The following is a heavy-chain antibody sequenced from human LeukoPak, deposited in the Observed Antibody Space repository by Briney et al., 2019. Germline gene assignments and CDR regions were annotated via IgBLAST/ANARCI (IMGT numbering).Heavy chain of an antibody. D-gene: IGHD3-3*01. V-gene: IGHV3-23*01. CDR3: AKRLGYYDFWSGSPLDY. Sequence: PGGSLRLSCAASGFTFSSYAMSWVRQAPGKGLEWVSAISGSGGSTYYADSVKGRFTISRDNSKNTLYLQMNSLRAEDTAVYYCAKRLGYYDFWSGSPLDYWGQGTLVTVSS. CDR2: ISGSGGST. J-gene: IGHJ4*02. CDR1: GFTFSSYA.